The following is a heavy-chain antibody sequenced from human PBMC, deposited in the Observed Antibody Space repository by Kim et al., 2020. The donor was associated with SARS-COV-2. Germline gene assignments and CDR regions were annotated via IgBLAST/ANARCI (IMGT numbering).Heavy chain of an antibody. CDR3: TRDYYGSIDL. V-gene: IGHV3-48*02. D-gene: IGHD3-10*01. J-gene: IGHJ1*01. CDR1: GFTFRIYT. CDR2: ISGNRDTV. Sequence: GGSLRLSCVASGFTFRIYTMTWVRQAPGKGLEWLAFISGNRDTVYYADSVKGRSTISRDNAMNSLYLQMNSLRDEDTAVYYCTRDYYGSIDLWVEGTLVT.